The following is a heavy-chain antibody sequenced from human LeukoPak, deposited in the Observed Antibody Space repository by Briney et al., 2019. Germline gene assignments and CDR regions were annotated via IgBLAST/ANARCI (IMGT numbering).Heavy chain of an antibody. V-gene: IGHV1-69*04. J-gene: IGHJ4*02. Sequence: ASVKVSCKASGGTFSSYAISWVRQAPGQGLEWMGRIIPIFDIANYAQKFQGRVTITADKSTSTAYMELSSLRSEDTAVYYCAAGGYYYATSGYYYFDYWGQGTLVTVSS. CDR3: AAGGYYYATSGYYYFDY. CDR2: IIPIFDIA. CDR1: GGTFSSYA. D-gene: IGHD3-22*01.